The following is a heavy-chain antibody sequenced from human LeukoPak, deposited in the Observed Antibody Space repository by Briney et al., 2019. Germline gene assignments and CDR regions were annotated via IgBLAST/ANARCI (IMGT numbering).Heavy chain of an antibody. J-gene: IGHJ2*01. CDR3: AREERDGYNYYWYFDL. CDR1: GFTFSIHA. CDR2: ISESGSNT. D-gene: IGHD5-24*01. V-gene: IGHV3-23*01. Sequence: GGSLRLSCAASGFTFSIHAMSWVRQAPGKGLEWVSGISESGSNTYYADSVKGRFTISRDNSMNTLYLQMNSLRAEDTAVYYCAREERDGYNYYWYFDLWGRGTLVTVSS.